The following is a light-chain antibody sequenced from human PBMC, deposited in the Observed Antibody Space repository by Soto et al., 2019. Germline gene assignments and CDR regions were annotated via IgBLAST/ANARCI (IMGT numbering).Light chain of an antibody. J-gene: IGLJ2*01. Sequence: QSVLTQPASVSASPGHSITISCTGTSSDIGAYNSVSWYQQHPGEAPQLIIYDVSYRPSGISSRFSGSKSGNTASLTVSGLQADDDADYYCASYTTGRIRVFGGGTQLTVL. CDR3: ASYTTGRIRV. CDR2: DVS. V-gene: IGLV2-14*03. CDR1: SSDIGAYNS.